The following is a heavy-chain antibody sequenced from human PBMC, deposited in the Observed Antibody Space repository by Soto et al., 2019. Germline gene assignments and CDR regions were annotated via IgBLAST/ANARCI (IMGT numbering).Heavy chain of an antibody. V-gene: IGHV1-3*01. CDR1: GYTFTSYA. CDR2: INAGNGNT. Sequence: GPVKVSCKASGYTFTSYAMHWVRQAPGQRLEWMGWINAGNGNTKYSQKFQGRVTITRDTSASTAYMELSSLRSEDTAVYYCARGGVRVGYFDYWGQGTLVTVSS. CDR3: ARGGVRVGYFDY. D-gene: IGHD3-10*02. J-gene: IGHJ4*02.